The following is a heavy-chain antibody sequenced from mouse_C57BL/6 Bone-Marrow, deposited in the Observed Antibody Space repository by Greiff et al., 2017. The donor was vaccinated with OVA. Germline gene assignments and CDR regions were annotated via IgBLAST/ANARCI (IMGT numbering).Heavy chain of an antibody. CDR2: IYPRSGNT. J-gene: IGHJ3*01. CDR3: ARNGYQFAY. Sequence: VQLQESGAELARPGASVKLSCKASGYTFTSYGISWVKQRTGQGLEWIGEIYPRSGNTYYNEKLKGKATLTAAKSSSTAYLERRSLTSEDSAVYFCARNGYQFAYWGQGTLVTVSA. V-gene: IGHV1-81*01. D-gene: IGHD2-2*01. CDR1: GYTFTSYG.